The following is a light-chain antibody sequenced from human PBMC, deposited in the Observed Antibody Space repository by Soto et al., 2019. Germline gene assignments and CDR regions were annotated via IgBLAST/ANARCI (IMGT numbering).Light chain of an antibody. Sequence: EIVLTQSPVTLSLSPGERATLSCRASQSVISYLAWYQQKPGQAPRLLIYDASSRATGIPARFSGSGSGTDFTLTISSLEPEDFAVYYCQQRNNWPKYTFGQGIKRESK. CDR3: QQRNNWPKYT. CDR2: DAS. V-gene: IGKV3-11*01. CDR1: QSVISY. J-gene: IGKJ2*01.